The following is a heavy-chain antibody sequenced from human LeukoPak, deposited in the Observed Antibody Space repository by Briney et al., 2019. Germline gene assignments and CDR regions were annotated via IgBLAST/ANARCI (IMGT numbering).Heavy chain of an antibody. V-gene: IGHV3-30*18. CDR3: AKGSMGRCSGNSCYSVY. D-gene: IGHD5-12*01. CDR1: GFTFSNYG. J-gene: IGHJ4*02. CDR2: ISYDGSNK. Sequence: PGGSLRLSCAASGFTFSNYGMHWVRQVPGKGLEWVAVISYDGSNKYYADSVKGRFTISRDNSKNTLYLQMNSLRVEDTAVYYCAKGSMGRCSGNSCYSVYWGQGTLVTVSS.